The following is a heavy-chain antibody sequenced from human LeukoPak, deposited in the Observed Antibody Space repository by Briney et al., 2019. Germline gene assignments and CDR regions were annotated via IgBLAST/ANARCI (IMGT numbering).Heavy chain of an antibody. CDR2: INPSGGST. CDR3: ARVKGKSWYFLGY. V-gene: IGHV1-46*01. J-gene: IGHJ4*02. CDR1: GYTFTSYY. D-gene: IGHD6-13*01. Sequence: GASVKVSCKASGYTFTSYYMLWVRQAPGQGLEWMGIINPSGGSTSYAQKFQGRVTMTRNTSTSTVYMELTSLRAEDTAVYYCARVKGKSWYFLGYWGQGTLVTVSS.